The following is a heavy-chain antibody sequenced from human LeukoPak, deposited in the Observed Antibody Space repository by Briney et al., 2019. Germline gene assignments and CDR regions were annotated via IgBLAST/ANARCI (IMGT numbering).Heavy chain of an antibody. CDR2: INHSGSI. Sequence: SETLSLTCAVYGGSFSGYYWNWIRQPPGKGLEWIGEINHSGSINYNSSLKSRVTMSVDTSKNQFSLKLSSVTAADTAVYYCARADMYYDILTGFSYFDYWGQGTLVTVSS. CDR1: GGSFSGYY. CDR3: ARADMYYDILTGFSYFDY. V-gene: IGHV4-34*01. D-gene: IGHD3-9*01. J-gene: IGHJ4*02.